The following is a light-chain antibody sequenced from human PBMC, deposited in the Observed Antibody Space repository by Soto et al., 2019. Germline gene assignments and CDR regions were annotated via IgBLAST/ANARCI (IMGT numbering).Light chain of an antibody. CDR2: KAS. V-gene: IGKV1-5*03. CDR1: QSISSW. CDR3: QQYNSYSYT. J-gene: IGKJ2*01. Sequence: DIQMTQSPSPLSASVGARVTITCRASQSISSWLAWYPQKPGKAPKLLIYKASSVESGVPSRFSGSGSGTEFTLTISSLQPDDLATYYCQQYNSYSYTFVHGTKLEIK.